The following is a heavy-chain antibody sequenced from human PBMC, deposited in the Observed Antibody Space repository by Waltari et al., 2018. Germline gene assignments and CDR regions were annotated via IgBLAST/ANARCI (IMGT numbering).Heavy chain of an antibody. CDR2: IYYRGST. J-gene: IGHJ4*02. CDR3: ARQGHYDFWTGYYLFDY. V-gene: IGHV4-59*08. CDR1: GGPSSNYY. D-gene: IGHD3-3*01. Sequence: QVQLQESGPGLVKPSETLSLTCTVSGGPSSNYYWSWIRQSQGKALEWVGSIYYRGSTNYNPSRKSRVTLSVDTSKNHLSLKLSSVTAADTALYYCARQGHYDFWTGYYLFDYWGQGTLVTVSS.